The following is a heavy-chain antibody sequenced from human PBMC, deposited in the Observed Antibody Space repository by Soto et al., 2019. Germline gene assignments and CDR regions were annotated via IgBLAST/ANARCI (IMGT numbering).Heavy chain of an antibody. Sequence: ASETLSLTCAVYDESFSGYYWSWIRQPPGKGLEWIGEIFHGGSTDYSPSLKSRVTISVDTSKNQFSLELSSVTAADTAVYYCARPHYDSNTFYSFFDYWGQGTQVTVSS. J-gene: IGHJ4*02. CDR2: IFHGGST. D-gene: IGHD3-22*01. V-gene: IGHV4-34*12. CDR1: DESFSGYY. CDR3: ARPHYDSNTFYSFFDY.